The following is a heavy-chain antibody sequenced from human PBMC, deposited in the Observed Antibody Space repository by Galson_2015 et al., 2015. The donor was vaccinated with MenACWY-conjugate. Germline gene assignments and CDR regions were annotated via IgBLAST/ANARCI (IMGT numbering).Heavy chain of an antibody. J-gene: IGHJ4*02. CDR1: GFTFSDYY. V-gene: IGHV3-11*06. D-gene: IGHD2-2*03. CDR2: ISSSSSYT. Sequence: SLRLSCAASGFTFSDYYMSWIRQAPGKGLEWVSYISSSSSYTNYADSVKGRFTISRDNAKNSLYLQMNSLRAEDTAVYYCARVGYCSSTSCPNDYWGQGTLVTVSS. CDR3: ARVGYCSSTSCPNDY.